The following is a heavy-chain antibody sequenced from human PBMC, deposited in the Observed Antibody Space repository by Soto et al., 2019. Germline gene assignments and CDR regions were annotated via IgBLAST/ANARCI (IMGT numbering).Heavy chain of an antibody. J-gene: IGHJ4*02. CDR1: GFTFSSYA. Sequence: GGSLRLSCAASGFTFSSYAMSWVRQTPGKGLEWVSTLSVSEGTTYYADSVKGKFTISRDNSKNTAYLQMSSLRPEDTAVYYCVKGEYYYDGSAYYPFDYWGQGRMVTVSS. V-gene: IGHV3-23*01. CDR3: VKGEYYYDGSAYYPFDY. D-gene: IGHD3-22*01. CDR2: LSVSEGTT.